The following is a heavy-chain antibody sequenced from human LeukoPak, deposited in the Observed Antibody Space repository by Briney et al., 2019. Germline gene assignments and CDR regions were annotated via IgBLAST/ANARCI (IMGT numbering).Heavy chain of an antibody. CDR2: INQDGTEK. D-gene: IGHD3-10*01. CDR1: GFSFTTYW. Sequence: GGSLRLSCAASGFSFTTYWMSWVRQAPGKGLEWVANINQDGTEKYYVDSVKGRFTISRDNVKNSLYLQMNSLRVEDTAVYYYAKLAKYFYGSETYYFFEHWGQGTPVTASS. CDR3: AKLAKYFYGSETYYFFEH. V-gene: IGHV3-7*01. J-gene: IGHJ4*02.